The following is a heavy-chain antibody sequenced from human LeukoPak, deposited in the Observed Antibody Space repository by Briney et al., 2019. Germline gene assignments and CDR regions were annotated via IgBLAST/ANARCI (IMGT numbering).Heavy chain of an antibody. CDR2: VSNSGSTI. J-gene: IGHJ6*02. CDR3: ARGTKYYDFWSGLTRANYYYYGMDV. D-gene: IGHD3-3*01. V-gene: IGHV3-11*01. CDR1: GFTFSDEY. Sequence: GGSLRLSCAASGFTFSDEYMSWIRQAPGKGLEWISCVSNSGSTIYYADSVKGRFTISRDNVKNSLYLQMNSLRVEDTAVYYCARGTKYYDFWSGLTRANYYYYGMDVWGQGTTVTVSS.